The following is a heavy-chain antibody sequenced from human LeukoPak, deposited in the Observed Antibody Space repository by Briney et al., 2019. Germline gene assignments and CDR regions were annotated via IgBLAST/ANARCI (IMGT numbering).Heavy chain of an antibody. J-gene: IGHJ3*02. Sequence: SETLSLTCTVSDGSISSYYWSWIRQPPGKGLEWIGYIYYSGSTNYNPSLKSPVTISVDTSKNQFSLKLSSVTAADTAVYYCASWGGNYRGAFDIWGQGTMVTVSS. D-gene: IGHD4-23*01. V-gene: IGHV4-59*01. CDR3: ASWGGNYRGAFDI. CDR1: DGSISSYY. CDR2: IYYSGST.